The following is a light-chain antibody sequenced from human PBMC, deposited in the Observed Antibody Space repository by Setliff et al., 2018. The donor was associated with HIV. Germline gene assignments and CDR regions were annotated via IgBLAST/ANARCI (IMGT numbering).Light chain of an antibody. V-gene: IGLV3-21*03. CDR1: NIGSKS. Sequence: YELTQPPSVSVAPGKTARITCGGNNIGSKSVHWYQQKPGQAPVLVVYDDSHRPSGIPERFSGSKSGNTATLTISRVEAGDEADYYCQVWDSSSDHHVFGTGTKVTV. CDR2: DDS. J-gene: IGLJ1*01. CDR3: QVWDSSSDHHV.